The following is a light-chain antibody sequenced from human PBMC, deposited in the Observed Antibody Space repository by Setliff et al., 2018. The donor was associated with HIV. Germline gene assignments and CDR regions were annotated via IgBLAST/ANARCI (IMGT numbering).Light chain of an antibody. CDR2: QDN. CDR3: AAWDDSLSAYYV. V-gene: IGLV3-1*01. CDR1: KLGDKY. J-gene: IGLJ1*01. Sequence: SYELTQPPSVSVSPGQTASITCSGHKLGDKYACWYQQKPGQSPVLVIYQDNKRPSGVPDRFSGSKSGTSASLAISGLRSEDEADYYCAAWDDSLSAYYVFGTGTKVTVL.